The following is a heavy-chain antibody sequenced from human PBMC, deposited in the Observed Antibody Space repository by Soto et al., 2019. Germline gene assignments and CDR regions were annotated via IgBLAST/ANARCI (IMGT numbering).Heavy chain of an antibody. CDR2: ISWDGRRT. D-gene: IGHD4-17*01. CDR1: GFKFDDYS. CDR3: TPAHYGDYPNWFDS. J-gene: IGHJ5*01. V-gene: IGHV3-43*01. Sequence: PGGSLRLSCATSGFKFDDYSMHWVRQTPGKGLEWVCLISWDGRRTNYADSVRGRFTISRDSSKNSLYLQMNSLRSEDTALYYCTPAHYGDYPNWFDSWGHGTLVTVSS.